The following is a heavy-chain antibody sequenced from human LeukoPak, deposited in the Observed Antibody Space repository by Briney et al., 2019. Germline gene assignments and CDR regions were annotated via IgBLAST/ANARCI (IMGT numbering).Heavy chain of an antibody. CDR1: GFTFDDYA. V-gene: IGHV3-43*02. CDR2: ISGDGGST. J-gene: IGHJ4*02. Sequence: GGSLRLSCAASGFTFDDYAMHSVRQAPGKGLEWVSLISGDGGSTYYADSVKGRFTISRDNSKNSLYLQMNSLRTEDTALYYCAKSLEDYYDSSGYLLWGQGTLVTVSS. CDR3: AKSLEDYYDSSGYLL. D-gene: IGHD3-22*01.